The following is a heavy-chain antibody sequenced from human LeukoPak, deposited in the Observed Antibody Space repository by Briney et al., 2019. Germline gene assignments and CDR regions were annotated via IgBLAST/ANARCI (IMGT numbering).Heavy chain of an antibody. J-gene: IGHJ4*02. V-gene: IGHV1-2*02. CDR2: INPNSGGT. D-gene: IGHD2-2*01. CDR1: GYTFTGYY. CDR3: ARDVPNCSSTSCPIDY. Sequence: ASVKVSCKASGYTFTGYYMHWVRQAPGQGLEWMGWINPNSGGTNYAQKFQGRVTMTRDTSISTAYMGLSRLRSDDTAVYYCARDVPNCSSTSCPIDYWGQGTLVTVSS.